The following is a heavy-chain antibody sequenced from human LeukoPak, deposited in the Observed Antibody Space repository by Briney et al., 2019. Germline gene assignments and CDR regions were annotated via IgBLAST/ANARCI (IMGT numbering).Heavy chain of an antibody. CDR1: GGSFSGYY. CDR3: ARVGARAHY. J-gene: IGHJ4*02. CDR2: INHSGST. V-gene: IGHV4-34*01. Sequence: PSETLSLTCAVYGGSFSGYYWSWIRQPPGKGLEWIGEINHSGSTNYNPSLKSRVTISVDTSKNQFSLKLSSVTAADTAVYYCARVGARAHYWGQGTLVTVSS. D-gene: IGHD1-26*01.